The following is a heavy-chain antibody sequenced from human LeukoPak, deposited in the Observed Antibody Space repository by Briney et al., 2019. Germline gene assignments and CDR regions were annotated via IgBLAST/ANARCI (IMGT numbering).Heavy chain of an antibody. CDR1: GFTFSSYG. CDR2: ISYDGSNK. J-gene: IGHJ5*02. Sequence: GGSLRLSCAASGFTFSSYGMHWVRQAPGKGLEWVAVISYDGSNKYYADSVKGRFTISRDNSKNTLYLQMNSLRAEDTAVYYCAKSRYCSSTSCEGNWFDPWGQGTLVTVSS. V-gene: IGHV3-30*18. CDR3: AKSRYCSSTSCEGNWFDP. D-gene: IGHD2-2*01.